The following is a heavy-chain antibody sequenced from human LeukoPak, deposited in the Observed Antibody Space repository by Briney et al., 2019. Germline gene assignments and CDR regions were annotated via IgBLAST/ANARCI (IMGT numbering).Heavy chain of an antibody. J-gene: IGHJ3*02. V-gene: IGHV3-30*18. CDR3: AKGEKGNYDSSGFFDAFDI. Sequence: GGSLRLSCAASGFTFSSYGMHWVRQALGKGLEWVAVISYDGSNKYYADSVKGRFTISRDNSKNTLYLQMNSLRAEDTAVYYCAKGEKGNYDSSGFFDAFDIWGQGTMVTVSS. CDR2: ISYDGSNK. CDR1: GFTFSSYG. D-gene: IGHD3-22*01.